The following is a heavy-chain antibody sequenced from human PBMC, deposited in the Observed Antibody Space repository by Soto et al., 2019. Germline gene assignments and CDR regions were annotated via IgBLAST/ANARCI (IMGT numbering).Heavy chain of an antibody. J-gene: IGHJ4*02. CDR1: GFTFSSYG. CDR3: GKGIGGWYGGGFDY. CDR2: ISHDGSNK. D-gene: IGHD6-19*01. Sequence: QVQLVESGGGVVQPGRSLRLACTASGFTFSSYGMHWVRQAPGKGLEWGAVISHDGSNKYHADSVKGRFTISRDNSKNTLNLPLNSLRAEDTAVYYCGKGIGGWYGGGFDYWGQGTLVTVSS. V-gene: IGHV3-30*18.